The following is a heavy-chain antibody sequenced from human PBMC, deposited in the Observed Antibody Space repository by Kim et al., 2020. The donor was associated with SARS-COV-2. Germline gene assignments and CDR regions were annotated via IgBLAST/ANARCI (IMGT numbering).Heavy chain of an antibody. D-gene: IGHD3-10*01. V-gene: IGHV3-33*01. Sequence: KYYDAAVKGRFTISGDNSKNTLYLQMNGLRAADTAVYYCATELYYGSGIDYWGQGTLVTVSS. CDR2: K. CDR3: ATELYYGSGIDY. J-gene: IGHJ4*02.